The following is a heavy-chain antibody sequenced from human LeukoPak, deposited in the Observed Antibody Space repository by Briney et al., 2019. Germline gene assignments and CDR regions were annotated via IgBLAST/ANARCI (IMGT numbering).Heavy chain of an antibody. J-gene: IGHJ4*02. CDR2: IYSDDTT. V-gene: IGHV3-66*01. D-gene: IGHD2-2*01. CDR3: ARALPASSHTSFDY. CDR1: AFTVSSNY. Sequence: PGGSLRLSCAASAFTVSSNYVSWVRQAPGKGLEWVSIIYSDDTTYYADSVKGRFTISRDNSKNTVYLQMNSLRAEDTAVYYCARALPASSHTSFDYWGQGTLVTVSS.